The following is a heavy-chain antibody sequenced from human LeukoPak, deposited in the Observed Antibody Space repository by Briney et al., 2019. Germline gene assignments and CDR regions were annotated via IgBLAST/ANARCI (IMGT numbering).Heavy chain of an antibody. CDR2: IYSGGSK. Sequence: VGSLRLSLAASGFTVSSNYMSWVRQAPGKGLEGVSVIYSGGSKYYADSVKGRFTISRDNSKNTLYLQMNSLRAVDTAVYYCASAETFGELLPHFDYWGQGTLVTVSS. D-gene: IGHD3-10*01. CDR3: ASAETFGELLPHFDY. CDR1: GFTVSSNY. J-gene: IGHJ4*02. V-gene: IGHV3-66*01.